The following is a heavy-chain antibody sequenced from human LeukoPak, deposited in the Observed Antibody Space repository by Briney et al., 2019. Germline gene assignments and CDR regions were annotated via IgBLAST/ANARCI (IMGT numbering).Heavy chain of an antibody. V-gene: IGHV3-15*01. D-gene: IGHD2-15*01. CDR2: IKSKTDGGTT. J-gene: IGHJ4*02. CDR3: TTDIVVVVATTPAY. Sequence: GGSLRLSCAASGFTVSSNYMSWVRQAPGKGLEWVGRIKSKTDGGTTDYAAPVKGRFTISRDDSKNTLYLQMNSLRTEDTALYYCTTDIVVVVATTPAYWGQGTLVTVSS. CDR1: GFTVSSNY.